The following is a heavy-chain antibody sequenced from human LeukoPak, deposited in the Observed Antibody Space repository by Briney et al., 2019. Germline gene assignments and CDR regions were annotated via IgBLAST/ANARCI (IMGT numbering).Heavy chain of an antibody. J-gene: IGHJ4*02. CDR1: GYTFTSYD. CDR2: MNPNSGNT. V-gene: IGHV1-8*01. CDR3: ARGLYSSGWYSVMKKTRGYYFDY. Sequence: ASVKVSCKASGYTFTSYDINWVRQATGQGLEWMGWMNPNSGNTGYAQKFQGRVTMTRNTPISTVYMELSSLRSEDTAVYYCARGLYSSGWYSVMKKTRGYYFDYWGQGTLVTVSS. D-gene: IGHD6-19*01.